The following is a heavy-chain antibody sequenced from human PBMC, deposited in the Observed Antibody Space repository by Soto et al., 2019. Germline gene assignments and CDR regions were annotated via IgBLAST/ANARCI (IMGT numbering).Heavy chain of an antibody. V-gene: IGHV3-30-3*01. CDR3: ARDKRDLRFLEWSYYFDY. Sequence: QVQLVESGGGVVQPGRSLRLSCAASGFTFSSYAMHWVRQAPGKGLALVALISYDGSNKYYADSVKGRFTISRDNSKNTLYLQMNSLRAEDTAVYYCARDKRDLRFLEWSYYFDYWGQGTLVTVSS. CDR1: GFTFSSYA. J-gene: IGHJ4*02. CDR2: ISYDGSNK. D-gene: IGHD3-3*01.